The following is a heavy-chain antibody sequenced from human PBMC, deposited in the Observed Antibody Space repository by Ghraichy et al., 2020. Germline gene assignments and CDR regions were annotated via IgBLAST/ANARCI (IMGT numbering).Heavy chain of an antibody. CDR3: ARGRGVSSYYYYGMDV. V-gene: IGHV3-13*01. J-gene: IGHJ6*02. D-gene: IGHD1-26*01. CDR1: GFTFSSHD. CDR2: IGAAGDT. Sequence: GGSLRLSCAASGFTFSSHDMYWVRQATGKGLEWVSGIGAAGDTYYPDSVKGRFTISRENAKNSVYLQLNSLRAGDTAVYYCARGRGVSSYYYYGMDVWGQGTTVTVSS.